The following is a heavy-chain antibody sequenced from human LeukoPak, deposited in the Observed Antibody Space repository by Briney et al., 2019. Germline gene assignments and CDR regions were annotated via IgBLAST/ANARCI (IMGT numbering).Heavy chain of an antibody. V-gene: IGHV3-53*01. Sequence: GGSLRLSCAASGFTVSSNYMSWVRQAPGKGLEWVSVIYNGGSTYYADSVKGRFTISRDNSKNTLYLQMNSLRAEDTAVYFCARYRGGGDYDFWGQGTLVTVSS. CDR3: ARYRGGGDYDF. D-gene: IGHD4-17*01. J-gene: IGHJ4*02. CDR1: GFTVSSNY. CDR2: IYNGGST.